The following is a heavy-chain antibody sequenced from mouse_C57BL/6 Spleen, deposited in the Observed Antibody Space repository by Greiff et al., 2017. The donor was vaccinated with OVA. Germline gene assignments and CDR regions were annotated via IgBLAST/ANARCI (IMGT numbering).Heavy chain of an antibody. CDR1: GYTFTSYG. CDR3: ARWIYSNLDY. Sequence: VKVVESGAELARPGASVKLSCKASGYTFTSYGISWVKQRTGQGLEWIGEIYPRSGNTYYNEKFKGKATLTADKSSSTAYMELRSLTSEDSAVYFCARWIYSNLDYWGQGTTLTVSS. CDR2: IYPRSGNT. J-gene: IGHJ2*01. V-gene: IGHV1-81*01. D-gene: IGHD2-5*01.